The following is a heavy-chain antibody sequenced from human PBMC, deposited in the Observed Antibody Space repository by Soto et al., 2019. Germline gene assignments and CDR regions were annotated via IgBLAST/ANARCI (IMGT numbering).Heavy chain of an antibody. J-gene: IGHJ6*04. CDR2: ISGSGDST. Sequence: EVQVLESGGGFVQPGGSLRLSCAASGFTLSDYAMTWVRQGPGKGLEWVSAISGSGDSTYYTDSVKGRFRFSRDNSKNTLYLEMNGMRAEDTAVYYCAKDFLQNWGLDCFYVMDVWGKGSTVTVSS. CDR1: GFTLSDYA. CDR3: AKDFLQNWGLDCFYVMDV. V-gene: IGHV3-23*01. D-gene: IGHD7-27*01.